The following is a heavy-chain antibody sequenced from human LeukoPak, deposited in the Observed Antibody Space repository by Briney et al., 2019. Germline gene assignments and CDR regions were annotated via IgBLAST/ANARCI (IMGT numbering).Heavy chain of an antibody. J-gene: IGHJ4*02. CDR2: IWYDGSNK. V-gene: IGHV3-33*01. CDR1: GFTFSSYG. CDR3: ATVQVLRFLEWLSDFDY. Sequence: GGSLRLSCAPSGFTFSSYGVHWVRQAPGKGLEWVAVIWYDGSNKYYADSVKGRFTISRDNSKNTLYLQMNSLRAEDTAVYYCATVQVLRFLEWLSDFDYWGQGTLVTVSS. D-gene: IGHD3-3*01.